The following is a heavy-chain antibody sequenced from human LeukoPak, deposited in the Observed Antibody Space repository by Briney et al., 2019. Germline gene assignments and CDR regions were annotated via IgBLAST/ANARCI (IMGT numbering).Heavy chain of an antibody. CDR3: ARVVKPYYYYMDV. Sequence: SETLSLTCTVSGASISNYYWSWIRQPAGKGLEWIGHIDATGSTNYSPSLKSRVTMSIDTSKDQFSLNLSTVTAADTAVYYCARVVKPYYYYMDVWGRGTTVTISS. CDR1: GASISNYY. CDR2: IDATGST. V-gene: IGHV4-4*07. J-gene: IGHJ6*03.